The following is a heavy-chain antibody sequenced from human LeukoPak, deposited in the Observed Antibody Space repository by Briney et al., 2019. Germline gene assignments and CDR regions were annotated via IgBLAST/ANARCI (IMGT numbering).Heavy chain of an antibody. CDR1: GGSISSSSYY. CDR3: ARSHIVAVSGFAFDI. CDR2: IYYSGNT. Sequence: SETLSLTCTVSGGSISSSSYYWGWIRQSPGKGLEWIGSIYYSGNTYYNPSLNSRVTITVDTSKNQFSLQLSSVTAADTTVYYCARSHIVAVSGFAFDIWGQGTLVTVSS. J-gene: IGHJ3*02. V-gene: IGHV4-39*01. D-gene: IGHD2-21*01.